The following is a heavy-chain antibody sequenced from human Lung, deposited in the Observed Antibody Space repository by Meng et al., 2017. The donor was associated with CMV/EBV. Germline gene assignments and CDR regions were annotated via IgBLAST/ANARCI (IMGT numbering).Heavy chain of an antibody. V-gene: IGHV3-30-3*01. CDR3: ARDQFDY. J-gene: IGHJ4*02. CDR1: GFTFSSYA. CDR2: ISYDGTNK. Sequence: GGPLRLSCAASGFTFSSYAMHWVRQAPGKGLEWVAVISYDGTNKYYADSVKGRFTISRDNSKNTLYLQMNSLRAEDTAVCYCARDQFDYWGQGTLVTVSS.